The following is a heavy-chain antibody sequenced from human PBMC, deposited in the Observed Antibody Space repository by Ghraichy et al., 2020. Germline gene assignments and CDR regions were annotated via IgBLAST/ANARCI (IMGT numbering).Heavy chain of an antibody. CDR3: ARHVREYQLLYPFDY. D-gene: IGHD2-2*02. CDR2: INHSGST. CDR1: GGSFSGYY. Sequence: SQTLSLTCAVYGGSFSGYYWSWIRQPPGKGLEWIGEINHSGSTNYNPSLKSRVTISVDTSKNQFSLKLSSVTAADTAVYYCARHVREYQLLYPFDYWGQGTLVTVSS. V-gene: IGHV4-34*01. J-gene: IGHJ4*02.